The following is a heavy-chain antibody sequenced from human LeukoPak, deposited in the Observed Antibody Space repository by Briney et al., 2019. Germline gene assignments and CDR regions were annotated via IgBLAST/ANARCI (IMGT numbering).Heavy chain of an antibody. CDR1: GYTFTSYD. J-gene: IGHJ4*02. V-gene: IGHV1-8*03. CDR3: ARGARYFDWPY. D-gene: IGHD3-9*01. Sequence: ASVKVSCKASGYTFTSYDIDWVRQATGQGLEWMGWMNPNSGNTGYAQKFQGRVTITRNTSISTAYMELSSLRSEDTAVYYCARGARYFDWPYWGQGTLVTVSS. CDR2: MNPNSGNT.